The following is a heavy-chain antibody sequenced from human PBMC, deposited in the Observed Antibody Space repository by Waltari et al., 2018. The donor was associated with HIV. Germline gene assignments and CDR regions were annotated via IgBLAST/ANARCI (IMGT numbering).Heavy chain of an antibody. D-gene: IGHD2-15*01. CDR1: GGSFSGYY. Sequence: QVQLQQWGAGLLKPSETLSLTCAVYGGSFSGYYWSWIRQPPGKGLVWIGEINHSGSTNYNPSLKSRVTISVDTSKNQFSLKLSSVTAADTAVYYCARAAPQDIVVVVAATPGFDYWGQGTLVTVSS. CDR3: ARAAPQDIVVVVAATPGFDY. V-gene: IGHV4-34*01. J-gene: IGHJ4*02. CDR2: INHSGST.